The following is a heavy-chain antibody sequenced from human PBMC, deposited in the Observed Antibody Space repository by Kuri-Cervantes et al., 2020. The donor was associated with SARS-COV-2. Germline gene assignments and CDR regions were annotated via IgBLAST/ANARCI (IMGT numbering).Heavy chain of an antibody. CDR3: ARYPTGSSGWYSSDAFDI. CDR1: GGSFSGYY. D-gene: IGHD6-19*01. CDR2: INHTGST. Sequence: GSLRLSCAVYGGSFSGYYWSWIRQSPGKGLVWIGEINHTGSTNYNPSLKSRVTISVDTSKNQFSLKLSSVTAADTAVYYCARYPTGSSGWYSSDAFDIWGQGTMVTVSS. V-gene: IGHV4-34*01. J-gene: IGHJ3*02.